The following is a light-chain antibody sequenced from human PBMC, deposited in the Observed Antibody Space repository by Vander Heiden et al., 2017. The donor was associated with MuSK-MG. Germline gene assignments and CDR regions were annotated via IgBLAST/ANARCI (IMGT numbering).Light chain of an antibody. CDR1: QSISSY. V-gene: IGKV1-39*01. CDR3: QQNYSSPPNT. CDR2: AAS. J-gene: IGKJ4*01. Sequence: TQSPSSLSASVGDRVTITCRASQSISSYLNWYQQKPGKAPKLLIYAASSLQSGVPSRFSGSGYGKDFTLTISSRQPEDFAAYYCQQNYSSPPNTFGRGTKLEIK.